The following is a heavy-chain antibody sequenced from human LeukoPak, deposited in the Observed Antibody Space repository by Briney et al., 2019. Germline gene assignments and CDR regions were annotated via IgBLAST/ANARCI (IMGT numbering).Heavy chain of an antibody. CDR3: ARGYGRQTNSGMDV. D-gene: IGHD5-18*01. V-gene: IGHV4-59*01. CDR1: GGSIYGFY. Sequence: PSETLSLTCTVSGGSIYGFYWSWIRQSPEKGPEWIGYVYFSGSTNYNPSLESRVTISIDTSKNQFSLKLSSVTTADTAVYYCARGYGRQTNSGMDVWGKGTTVTVSA. CDR2: VYFSGST. J-gene: IGHJ6*04.